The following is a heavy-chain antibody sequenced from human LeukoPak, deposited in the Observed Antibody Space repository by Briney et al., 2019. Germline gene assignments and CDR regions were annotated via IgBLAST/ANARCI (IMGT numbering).Heavy chain of an antibody. CDR3: ASYLTSIPSGMDV. D-gene: IGHD2/OR15-2a*01. CDR1: GFSFSSYW. CDR2: ISTDGSSR. J-gene: IGHJ6*02. V-gene: IGHV3-74*01. Sequence: QPGRSLRLSCAASGFSFSSYWMHWLRQEPRKGLVWVSRISTDGSSRSYADSVKGRFTISRDNGKNTLYPQMNSLRAEDTAVYYCASYLTSIPSGMDVWGQGATVTVSS.